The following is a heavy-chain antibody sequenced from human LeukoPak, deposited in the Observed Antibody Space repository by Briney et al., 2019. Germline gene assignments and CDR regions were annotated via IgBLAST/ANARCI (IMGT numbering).Heavy chain of an antibody. CDR3: ARGSRVLRYFDWLEDDAFDI. CDR2: IYYSGST. D-gene: IGHD3-9*01. J-gene: IGHJ3*02. CDR1: GGSISSYY. Sequence: SETLSLTCTVSGGSISSYYWSWIRQPPGKGLEWIGYIYYSGSTNYNPSLKSRVTISVDTSKNQFSLKLSSVTAADTAVYYCARGSRVLRYFDWLEDDAFDIWGQGTMVTVSS. V-gene: IGHV4-59*01.